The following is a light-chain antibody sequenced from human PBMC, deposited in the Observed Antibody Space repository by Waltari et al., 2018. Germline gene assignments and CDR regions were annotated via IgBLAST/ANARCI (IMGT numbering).Light chain of an antibody. V-gene: IGLV1-40*01. CDR1: SSNIGAGYD. CDR2: GNS. Sequence: QSVLTQPPSVSGAPGQRVTLSCPGSSSNIGAGYDLHWYQQLPGTAPKLPIYGNSNPPSGVPDRFSGSKSGTSASLAITGLQAEDEADYYCQSYDSSLSDVVFGGGTKLTVL. CDR3: QSYDSSLSDVV. J-gene: IGLJ2*01.